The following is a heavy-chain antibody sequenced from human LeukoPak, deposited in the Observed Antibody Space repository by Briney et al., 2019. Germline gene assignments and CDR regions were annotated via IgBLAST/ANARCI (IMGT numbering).Heavy chain of an antibody. CDR1: GFSFRSYA. J-gene: IGHJ4*02. CDR3: AKNYYDSSGYIDY. D-gene: IGHD3-22*01. V-gene: IGHV3-23*01. CDR2: LSGSVGST. Sequence: GGSLRLSCAASGFSFRSYAMTWVRQAPGKGLEWVSALSGSVGSTYYAASVKGRFTISRDNSKSTLYLQMTNLRAEDTAVYYCAKNYYDSSGYIDYWGQGTLVTVSS.